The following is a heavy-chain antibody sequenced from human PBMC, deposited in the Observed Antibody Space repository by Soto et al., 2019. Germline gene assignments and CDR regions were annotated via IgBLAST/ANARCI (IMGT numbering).Heavy chain of an antibody. CDR3: ARENLAYCGGDCYSSAFDI. Sequence: QVQLVESGGGVVHPGRSLRLSCAASGFTFSSYAMHWVRQAPGKGLEWVAVISYDGSNKYYADSVKGRFTISRDNSKNTLYLQMNSLRAEDTAVYYCARENLAYCGGDCYSSAFDIWGQGTMVTVSS. V-gene: IGHV3-30-3*01. J-gene: IGHJ3*02. CDR1: GFTFSSYA. D-gene: IGHD2-21*02. CDR2: ISYDGSNK.